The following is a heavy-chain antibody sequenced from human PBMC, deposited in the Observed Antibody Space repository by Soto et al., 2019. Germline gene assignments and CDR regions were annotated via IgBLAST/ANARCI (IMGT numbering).Heavy chain of an antibody. J-gene: IGHJ1*01. CDR1: GYSLSSGYF. CDR2: IYHGGSY. Sequence: SETLSLTYAVSGYSLSSGYFWGWIGQPQGKGLEWIGNIYHGGSYYISPSLKSRVTISQDTSKNHFSLILRSVTAADTAVYYCVRESPLWFNRWGQGTHVTVSS. V-gene: IGHV4-38-2*02. CDR3: VRESPLWFNR. D-gene: IGHD3-10*01.